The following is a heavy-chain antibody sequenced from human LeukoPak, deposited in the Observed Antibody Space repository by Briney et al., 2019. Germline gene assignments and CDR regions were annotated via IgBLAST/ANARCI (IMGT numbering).Heavy chain of an antibody. V-gene: IGHV4-39*07. CDR3: AREYRSSWYLNWFDP. D-gene: IGHD6-13*01. Sequence: SETLSLTCTVSGYSISSSSYYWGWIRQSPGKGLEWIGSIYNSGSTYYNPSLKSRVTISIDTSKNQFSLKLSSVTAADTAVYYCAREYRSSWYLNWFDPWGQGTLVTVSS. CDR1: GYSISSSSYY. CDR2: IYNSGST. J-gene: IGHJ5*02.